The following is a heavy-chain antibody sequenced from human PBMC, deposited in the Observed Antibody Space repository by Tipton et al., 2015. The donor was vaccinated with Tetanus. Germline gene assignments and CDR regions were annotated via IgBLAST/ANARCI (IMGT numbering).Heavy chain of an antibody. CDR3: ASLPQVWLGDLFDY. V-gene: IGHV4-4*02. Sequence: SLRLSCAVSGGSISSINWWSWVRQPPGKGLEWIGEVYHNGRTNYSPSLESRVTISVDKSKNQFSLRLTSVTAADTAVYYCASLPQVWLGDLFDYWGQGVLVTVSS. CDR2: VYHNGRT. J-gene: IGHJ4*02. CDR1: GGSISSINW. D-gene: IGHD3-10*01.